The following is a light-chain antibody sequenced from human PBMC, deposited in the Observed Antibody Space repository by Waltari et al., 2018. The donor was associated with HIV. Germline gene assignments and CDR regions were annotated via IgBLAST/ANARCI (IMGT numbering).Light chain of an antibody. CDR2: EVN. V-gene: IGLV2-8*01. CDR3: NSYAGSNNWV. CDR1: SSDVGGSKY. J-gene: IGLJ3*02. Sequence: QSALTQPPPASGSPGQSVTISCTGTSSDVGGSKYVSGYQQHPGKAPKLMIYEVNKRPSVVPDRFSGSKSANTASLTVSGLQADDEADYYCNSYAGSNNWVFGGGTKLTVL.